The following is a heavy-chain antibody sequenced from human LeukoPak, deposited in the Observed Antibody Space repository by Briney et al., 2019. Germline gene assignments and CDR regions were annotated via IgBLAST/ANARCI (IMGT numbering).Heavy chain of an antibody. CDR2: IRSKANSYAT. J-gene: IGHJ4*02. Sequence: PGGSLRLSCAASGFTFSGSAMHWVRQASGKGLEWVGRIRSKANSYATAYAASVKGRFTISRDDSKNTAYLQMNSLKTEDTAVYYCTARYYDILTGYYILDYWGQGTLVTVSS. V-gene: IGHV3-73*01. D-gene: IGHD3-9*01. CDR3: TARYYDILTGYYILDY. CDR1: GFTFSGSA.